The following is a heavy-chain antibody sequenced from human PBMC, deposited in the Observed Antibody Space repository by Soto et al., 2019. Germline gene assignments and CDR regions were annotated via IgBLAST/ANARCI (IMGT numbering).Heavy chain of an antibody. D-gene: IGHD3-3*01. CDR3: ARDFGSDLSAPGAGFDS. Sequence: GASVKVSCKASGYIFTSYGISWVRQAPGQGLEWMGWISAYNGNTKYAQNLQGRVTLTTDTSTYTAYMELRSLQSDDTAVYYCARDFGSDLSAPGAGFDSWGQGALVTVYS. CDR2: ISAYNGNT. V-gene: IGHV1-18*01. J-gene: IGHJ4*02. CDR1: GYIFTSYG.